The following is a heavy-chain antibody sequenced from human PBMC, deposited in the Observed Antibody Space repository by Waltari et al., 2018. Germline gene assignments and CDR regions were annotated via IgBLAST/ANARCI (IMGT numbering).Heavy chain of an antibody. V-gene: IGHV1-69*05. CDR1: GGTFSSYA. CDR3: ARGHCSGGSCQTRYYYYMDV. Sequence: QVQLVQSGAEVKKPGSSVKVSCKASGGTFSSYAISWVRQAPGQGLEWMGGIIPIFGTANYAQKSQGRVTITTDESTSTAYMELSSLRSEDTAVYYCARGHCSGGSCQTRYYYYMDVWGKGTTVTVSS. D-gene: IGHD2-15*01. CDR2: IIPIFGTA. J-gene: IGHJ6*03.